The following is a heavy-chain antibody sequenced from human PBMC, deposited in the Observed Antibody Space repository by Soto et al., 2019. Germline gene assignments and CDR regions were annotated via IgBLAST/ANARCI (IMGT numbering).Heavy chain of an antibody. Sequence: TLSLTGPVSGGSISSADYYYYWSWIRQPPGKGLEWMVYIYYSGSTFYNPSLKSRVTISVDTSKNRFSLNLSSVTAADTAVYYCARYNWNYEFDYWGQGTLVTVSS. J-gene: IGHJ4*02. CDR1: GGSISSADYY. V-gene: IGHV4-30-4*01. D-gene: IGHD1-7*01. CDR2: IYYSGST. CDR3: ARYNWNYEFDY.